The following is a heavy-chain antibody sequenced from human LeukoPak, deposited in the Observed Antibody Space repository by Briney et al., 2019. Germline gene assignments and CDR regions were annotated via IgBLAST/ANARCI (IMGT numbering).Heavy chain of an antibody. D-gene: IGHD1-20*01. J-gene: IGHJ5*02. CDR2: INPNSGGT. V-gene: IGHV1-2*02. CDR3: ARTWRSRYNWDDVDSDWFDP. Sequence: ASVKVTCKAAGYTFTGYYMHWVRQAPGQGLEWMGWINPNSGGTNYAQKFQGRVTMTRDTSISTAYMELSRLRSDDTAVYYCARTWRSRYNWDDVDSDWFDPWGQGTLVTVSS. CDR1: GYTFTGYY.